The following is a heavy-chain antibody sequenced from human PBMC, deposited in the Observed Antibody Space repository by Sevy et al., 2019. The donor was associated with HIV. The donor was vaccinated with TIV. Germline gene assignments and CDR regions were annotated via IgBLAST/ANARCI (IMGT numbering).Heavy chain of an antibody. D-gene: IGHD3-10*01. CDR1: GGSITSGGYY. CDR2: ISYSGSP. V-gene: IGHV4-31*11. J-gene: IGHJ1*01. CDR3: ARDPASGSTRFAI. Sequence: SETLSLTCAVSGGSITSGGYYWNWIRQHPEKGLEWIGHISYSGSPYYNPSLKSRVTISVDTSKKEFSLRLRSVSAADTTVYYCARDPASGSTRFAIWGRGTLVTVSS.